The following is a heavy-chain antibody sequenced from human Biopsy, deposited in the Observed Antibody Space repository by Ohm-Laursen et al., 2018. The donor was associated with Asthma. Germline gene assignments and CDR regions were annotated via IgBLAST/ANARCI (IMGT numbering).Heavy chain of an antibody. D-gene: IGHD2-15*01. CDR1: GYIFTSHA. CDR2: INTNTGNP. Sequence: GASVKVSCKASGYIFTSHAMNWVRQAPGQGLEWMGRINTNTGNPTYAQGFTGRFVFSLDTSVSTAYLQISSLKADDTAVYYCARGLLGMDVWGPGTTVIVSS. CDR3: ARGLLGMDV. V-gene: IGHV7-4-1*02. J-gene: IGHJ6*02.